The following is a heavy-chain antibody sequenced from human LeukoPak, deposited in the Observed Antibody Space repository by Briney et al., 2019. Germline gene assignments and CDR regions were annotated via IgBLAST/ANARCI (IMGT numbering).Heavy chain of an antibody. V-gene: IGHV5-51*01. D-gene: IGHD1-14*01. CDR2: IYPGDSRT. CDR3: ACRDLTTTWSYP. Sequence: GESLKISCKGIGYSFATFWIGWVGQLPGKGMEWMGVIYPGDSRTRYNPSFEGQVTLSVDKSINTAYLQWVSLKASDSAMYYCACRDLTTTWSYPWGQGTLVTVSS. CDR1: GYSFATFW. J-gene: IGHJ5*02.